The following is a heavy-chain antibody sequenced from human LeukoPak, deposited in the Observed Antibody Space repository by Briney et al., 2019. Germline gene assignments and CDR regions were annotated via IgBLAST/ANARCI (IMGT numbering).Heavy chain of an antibody. D-gene: IGHD3-16*01. CDR3: AETRGDWFDL. CDR2: INPNSGGK. J-gene: IGHJ5*02. Sequence: GASVKVSCKASGYTFTGYYMHWVRQAPGQGPEWMGWINPNSGGKNYAQKFQGRVTMTSDTSNSTAHMELSRLRSDDAAVYYCAETRGDWFDLWGQGTLVTVSS. CDR1: GYTFTGYY. V-gene: IGHV1-2*02.